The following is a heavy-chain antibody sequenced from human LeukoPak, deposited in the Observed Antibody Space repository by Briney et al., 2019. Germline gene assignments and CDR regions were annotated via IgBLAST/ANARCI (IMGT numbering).Heavy chain of an antibody. Sequence: SETLSLTCTVSGYSISSGYYWGWIRQPPGKGLEWIGSIYHSGNTYYNPSLKSRVTMPVDTSKNQFSLNLSSVTAADTAVYYCARGPRGYRPYYFDYWGQGTLVTVSS. D-gene: IGHD5-18*01. CDR1: GYSISSGYY. CDR2: IYHSGNT. V-gene: IGHV4-38-2*02. J-gene: IGHJ4*02. CDR3: ARGPRGYRPYYFDY.